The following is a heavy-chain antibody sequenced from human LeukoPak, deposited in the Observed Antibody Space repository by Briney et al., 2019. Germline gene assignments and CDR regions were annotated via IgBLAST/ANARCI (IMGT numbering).Heavy chain of an antibody. CDR3: AHSPFSDPAAWFDP. Sequence: ESGPTLVKPTQTLTLTCTFSGFSLSTSGVGVGWIRQPPGKALEGLALIYWDDDKRYSPSLKSRLTITKDPSKNQVVLTMTNMDPVDTATYYCAHSPFSDPAAWFDPWGQGTLVTVSS. J-gene: IGHJ5*02. V-gene: IGHV2-5*02. CDR2: IYWDDDK. D-gene: IGHD1-26*01. CDR1: GFSLSTSGVG.